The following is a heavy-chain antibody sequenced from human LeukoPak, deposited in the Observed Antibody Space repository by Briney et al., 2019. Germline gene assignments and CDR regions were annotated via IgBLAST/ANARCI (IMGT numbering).Heavy chain of an antibody. CDR3: VREVAKSWFDP. Sequence: QPGGSLRLSCAASAFTFRRYGMNRVRQAPGKGLEWVSYITSSGSTIFYADSVKGRFTLSRDNAKNSLYLQMNSLRAEDTAIYYCVREVAKSWFDPWGQGALVTVSS. CDR1: AFTFRRYG. J-gene: IGHJ5*02. CDR2: ITSSGSTI. D-gene: IGHD5-12*01. V-gene: IGHV3-48*03.